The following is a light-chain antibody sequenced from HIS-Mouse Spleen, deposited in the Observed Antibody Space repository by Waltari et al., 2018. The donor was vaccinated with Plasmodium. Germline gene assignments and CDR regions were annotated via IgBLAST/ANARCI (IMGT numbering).Light chain of an antibody. CDR2: DAS. J-gene: IGKJ3*01. CDR3: QQYDNLPPLFT. V-gene: IGKV1-33*01. Sequence: DIQMTQSPSSLSGSVGDRVTITCQASQDISNHLNWYQQKPGKAPKLLIYDASNLETGVPSRFSGSGSGTDFTFTISSLQPEDIATYYCQQYDNLPPLFTFGPGTKVDIK. CDR1: QDISNH.